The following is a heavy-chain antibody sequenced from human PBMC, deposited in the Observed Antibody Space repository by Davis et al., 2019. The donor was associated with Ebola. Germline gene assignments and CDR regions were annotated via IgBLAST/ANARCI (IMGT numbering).Heavy chain of an antibody. Sequence: PGGSLRLSCAASGFTFSNYAMSWVRQAPGKGLEWVSSISISADRTYYADSVKGRFTISRDNFVDTLYLQMNSLRAEDTAVYYCANEIRPNDYWGQGTLVTVSS. V-gene: IGHV3-23*01. CDR1: GFTFSNYA. J-gene: IGHJ4*02. CDR2: ISISADRT. CDR3: ANEIRPNDY.